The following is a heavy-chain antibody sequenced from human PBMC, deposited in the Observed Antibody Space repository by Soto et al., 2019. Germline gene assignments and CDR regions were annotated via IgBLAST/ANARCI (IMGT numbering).Heavy chain of an antibody. CDR2: IKQDGSDM. Sequence: PGGSLRLSCAASVFTFSTYWMNWVRQAPGKGLEWVANIKQDGSDMYYVDSVKGRFTISRDNAKNSLFLQMNSLKTDDTAVYYCTRSLSFIASGRDWFDPWGQGTLVTVSS. J-gene: IGHJ5*02. CDR3: TRSLSFIASGRDWFDP. V-gene: IGHV3-7*05. CDR1: VFTFSTYW. D-gene: IGHD6-13*01.